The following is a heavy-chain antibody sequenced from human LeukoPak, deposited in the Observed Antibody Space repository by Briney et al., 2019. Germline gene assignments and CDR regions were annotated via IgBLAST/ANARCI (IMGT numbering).Heavy chain of an antibody. J-gene: IGHJ4*02. D-gene: IGHD3-10*01. CDR1: GGSISSSSYY. CDR2: IYYSGST. CDR3: AREGPPNYYGSGRYMDY. V-gene: IGHV4-39*07. Sequence: PSETLSLTCTVSGGSISSSSYYWGWIRQPPGKGLEWIGSIYYSGSTYYNPSLKSRVTISVDTSKNQFSLKLSSVTAADTAVYYCAREGPPNYYGSGRYMDYWGQGTLVTVSS.